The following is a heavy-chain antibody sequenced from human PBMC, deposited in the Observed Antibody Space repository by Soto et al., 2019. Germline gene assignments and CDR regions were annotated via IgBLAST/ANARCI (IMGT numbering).Heavy chain of an antibody. V-gene: IGHV1-18*01. D-gene: IGHD3-16*02. Sequence: ASVKVSCKASGYTFTSYGISWVRQAPGQGLEWMGWISAYNGNTNYAQKFQGRVTMTTDTSTSTAYMELRSLRSDDTAVYYCARDAPYDYIWGSYRANFDYWGQGTLVTVSS. J-gene: IGHJ4*02. CDR3: ARDAPYDYIWGSYRANFDY. CDR1: GYTFTSYG. CDR2: ISAYNGNT.